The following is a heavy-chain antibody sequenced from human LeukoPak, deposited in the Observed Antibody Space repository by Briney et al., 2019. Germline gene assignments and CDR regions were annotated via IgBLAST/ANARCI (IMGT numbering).Heavy chain of an antibody. CDR2: ISYDGSNK. V-gene: IGHV3-30*19. CDR3: ARDKYSSSWYYFDY. Sequence: GGSLRLSCAASGFTFSSYGMHWVRQAPGKGLEWVAVISYDGSNKYYADSVKGRFTISRDNSKNTLYLQMNSLRAEDTAVYYCARDKYSSSWYYFDYWGQGTLVTVSS. CDR1: GFTFSSYG. D-gene: IGHD6-13*01. J-gene: IGHJ4*02.